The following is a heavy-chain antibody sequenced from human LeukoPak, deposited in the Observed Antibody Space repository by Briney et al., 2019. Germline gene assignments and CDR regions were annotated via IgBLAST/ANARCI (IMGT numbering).Heavy chain of an antibody. V-gene: IGHV3-13*01. CDR3: VALGDRIY. CDR2: ISAAGDT. D-gene: IGHD2-21*02. Sequence: PGGSLRLSCAASGFTFSSYDMHWVRQATGKGLEWVSAISAAGDTYYLDSVKGRCTIFRENTKNSLYLQMNSLRAGDTAVYYCVALGDRIYWGQGTLVTVSS. J-gene: IGHJ4*02. CDR1: GFTFSSYD.